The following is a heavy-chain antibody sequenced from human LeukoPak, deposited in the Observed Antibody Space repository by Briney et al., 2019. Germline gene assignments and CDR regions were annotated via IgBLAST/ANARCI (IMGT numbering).Heavy chain of an antibody. Sequence: ASVKVSCKASGGTFSSYAISWVRQAPGQGLEWMGGIIPIFGTANYAQKFQGRVTITADESTSTAYMELSSLRSEDTAVYYCARNTAVAGVFDYWGQGTLVTVSS. D-gene: IGHD6-19*01. CDR2: IIPIFGTA. CDR3: ARNTAVAGVFDY. CDR1: GGTFSSYA. V-gene: IGHV1-69*13. J-gene: IGHJ4*02.